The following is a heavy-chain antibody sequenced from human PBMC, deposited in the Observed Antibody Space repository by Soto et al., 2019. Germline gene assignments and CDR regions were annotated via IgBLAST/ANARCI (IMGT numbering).Heavy chain of an antibody. D-gene: IGHD6-13*01. Sequence: TLSLTCAVSGYYISSGYYWGWIRQSPGKGLEWIGSIYHSGSTYYNPSLKSRVIISVDTSKNQFSLKLSSVTAADTAVYYCARLAPIAAADGMDVWGQGTTVTVSS. CDR2: IYHSGST. J-gene: IGHJ6*02. CDR1: GYYISSGYY. CDR3: ARLAPIAAADGMDV. V-gene: IGHV4-38-2*01.